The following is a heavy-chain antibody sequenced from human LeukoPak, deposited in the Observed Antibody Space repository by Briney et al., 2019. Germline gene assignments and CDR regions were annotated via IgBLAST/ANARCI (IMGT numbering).Heavy chain of an antibody. CDR1: GFTFSNYW. D-gene: IGHD6-19*01. J-gene: IGHJ2*01. Sequence: GGSLRLSCAASGFTFSNYWMGWVRQAPGKGLEWVANIKHDGSEKHYVDSAKGRFIISRDNTKNSLYPQMNSLRAEDTAVYYCARGIAVAGGKDWYFDLWGRGTLVTVSS. CDR3: ARGIAVAGGKDWYFDL. CDR2: IKHDGSEK. V-gene: IGHV3-7*01.